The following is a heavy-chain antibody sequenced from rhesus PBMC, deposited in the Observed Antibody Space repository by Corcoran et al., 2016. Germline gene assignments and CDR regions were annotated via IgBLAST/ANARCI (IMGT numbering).Heavy chain of an antibody. J-gene: IGHJ6*01. D-gene: IGHD6-13*01. CDR2: IKSGEGST. CDR3: AKDASSWSNQYGLDS. V-gene: IGHV3S5*01. CDR1: GFTFSSYG. Sequence: EVQLVETGGGLVQPGGSLKLSCAASGFTFSSYGMSWVRQAPGKGLEWVSAIKSGEGSTYYADSVKGLFTISRDNSKNTLSLQMTSLRAEDTAVYYCAKDASSWSNQYGLDSWGQGVVVTVSS.